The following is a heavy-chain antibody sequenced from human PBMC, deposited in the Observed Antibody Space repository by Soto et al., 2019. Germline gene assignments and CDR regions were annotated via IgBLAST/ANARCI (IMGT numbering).Heavy chain of an antibody. CDR3: ATGGSGYDFLGYYYYMDV. V-gene: IGHV1-8*01. Sequence: ASVKVSCKASGYTFTSYDINWVRQATGQGLEWMGWMNPKSGNKGYAQKFQGRGTMTRKTSISTAYMELGSLSSEDTAGYYCATGGSGYDFLGYYYYMDVWGKGTTVTVSS. J-gene: IGHJ6*03. D-gene: IGHD5-12*01. CDR2: MNPKSGNK. CDR1: GYTFTSYD.